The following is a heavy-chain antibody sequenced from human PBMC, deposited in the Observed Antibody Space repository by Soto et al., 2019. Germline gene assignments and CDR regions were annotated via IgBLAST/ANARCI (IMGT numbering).Heavy chain of an antibody. V-gene: IGHV3-48*02. CDR1: GFTFSSYS. D-gene: IGHD6-6*01. CDR3: ARRVGLYSSSSRSNYMDV. CDR2: ISSSSSTI. J-gene: IGHJ6*02. Sequence: EVQLVESGGGLVQPGGSLRLSCAASGFTFSSYSMNWVRQAPGKGLEWVSYISSSSSTIYYADSVKGRFTISRDNAKNSLYLQMNSLRDEDTAVYYCARRVGLYSSSSRSNYMDVWGQGTTVTVSS.